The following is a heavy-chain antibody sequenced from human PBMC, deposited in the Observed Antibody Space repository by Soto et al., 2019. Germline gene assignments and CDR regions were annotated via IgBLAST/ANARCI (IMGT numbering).Heavy chain of an antibody. CDR3: ARDFAYFDS. D-gene: IGHD3-3*01. Sequence: SETLSLTCTIHSASFQSGNYSWRSNRQPRGKGLEWIGYVYHTGRTSYNHSLKIRVSISMDTSKIQFSLNLDSVTAADTAVYFCARDFAYFDSWGQGT. CDR2: VYHTGRT. J-gene: IGHJ4*03. V-gene: IGHV4-61*01. CDR1: SASFQSGNYS.